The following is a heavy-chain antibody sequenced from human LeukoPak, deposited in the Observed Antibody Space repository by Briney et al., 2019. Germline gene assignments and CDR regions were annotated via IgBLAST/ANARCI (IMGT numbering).Heavy chain of an antibody. CDR3: AREGYGAFDI. J-gene: IGHJ3*02. V-gene: IGHV4-61*02. Sequence: SQTLSLTCTVSGGSISSGSYYWSWIRQPAGKGLGWIGRIYTSGSTNYNPSLKSRVTISVDTSKNQFSLKLSSVTAADTAVYYCAREGYGAFDIWGQGTMVTVSS. CDR1: GGSISSGSYY. D-gene: IGHD5-18*01. CDR2: IYTSGST.